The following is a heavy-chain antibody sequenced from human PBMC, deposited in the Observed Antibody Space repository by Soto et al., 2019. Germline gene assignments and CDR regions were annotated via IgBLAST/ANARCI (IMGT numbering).Heavy chain of an antibody. CDR1: GYTFTRYD. CDR3: VIEMYSSSWYFDYYYYMDV. CDR2: MNPNSGNT. V-gene: IGHV1-8*01. D-gene: IGHD6-13*01. J-gene: IGHJ6*03. Sequence: ASVKVSCKASGYTFTRYDINWVRQATGQGLERMGWMNPNSGNTGYAQKFQGRVTMTRNTSISTAYMELSSLRSEDTAVYYCVIEMYSSSWYFDYYYYMDVWGKGTTVTVSS.